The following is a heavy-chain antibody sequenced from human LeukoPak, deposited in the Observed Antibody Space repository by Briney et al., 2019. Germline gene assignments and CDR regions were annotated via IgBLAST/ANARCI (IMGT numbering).Heavy chain of an antibody. Sequence: PSETLSLTCTVSGGSISSHYWSWIRQPPGKGLEWIGYIYYSGSTNYNPSLKSRVTISVDTSKNQFSLKLSSMTAADTAVYYCARGWGQAVAVDYWGQGTLVTVSS. J-gene: IGHJ4*02. CDR1: GGSISSHY. D-gene: IGHD6-19*01. V-gene: IGHV4-59*11. CDR3: ARGWGQAVAVDY. CDR2: IYYSGST.